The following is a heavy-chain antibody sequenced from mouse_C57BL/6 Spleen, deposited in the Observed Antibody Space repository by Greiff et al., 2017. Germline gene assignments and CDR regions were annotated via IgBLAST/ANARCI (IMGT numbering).Heavy chain of an antibody. J-gene: IGHJ1*03. Sequence: QVQLQQPGAELVKPGASVKLSCKASGYTFTSYWMHWVKQRPGQGLEWIGMIHPNSGGTNYNEKFKSKATLTVDKSSSTAYMQLSSLTSEESAGYYWAREALYYGSSYCYFDVGGTGTTVTVSS. CDR2: IHPNSGGT. CDR3: AREALYYGSSYCYFDV. D-gene: IGHD1-1*01. V-gene: IGHV1-64*01. CDR1: GYTFTSYW.